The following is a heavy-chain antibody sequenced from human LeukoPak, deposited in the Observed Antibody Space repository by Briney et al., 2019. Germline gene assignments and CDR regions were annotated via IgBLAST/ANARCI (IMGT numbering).Heavy chain of an antibody. CDR1: GFTFSSYA. J-gene: IGHJ4*02. D-gene: IGHD2-15*01. V-gene: IGHV3-23*01. Sequence: GGSLRLSCAASGFTFSSYAMSWVRQTPGKGLEWVAAISGDNPGTYHANSVKGRFTISRDNSKNTLHLQMSGLRAEDTARYYCAKAPVGHCSGAFCYHFDSWGQGTLVTVSS. CDR3: AKAPVGHCSGAFCYHFDS. CDR2: ISGDNPGT.